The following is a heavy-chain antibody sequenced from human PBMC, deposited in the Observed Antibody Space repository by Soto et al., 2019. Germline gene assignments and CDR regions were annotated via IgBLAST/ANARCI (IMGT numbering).Heavy chain of an antibody. CDR3: ARQSLLKSIPIYGYFYYAMDV. D-gene: IGHD3-3*01. J-gene: IGHJ6*02. CDR1: GFIFSSSW. CDR2: IKPDGSEL. V-gene: IGHV3-7*03. Sequence: GGSLRLSCATSGFIFSSSWMTWVRQAPGKGLEWVANIKPDGSELYHGDSVKGRFTISRDNARNSLYLQMSSLRAEDTAVYYCARQSLLKSIPIYGYFYYAMDVWGQGTSVTVSS.